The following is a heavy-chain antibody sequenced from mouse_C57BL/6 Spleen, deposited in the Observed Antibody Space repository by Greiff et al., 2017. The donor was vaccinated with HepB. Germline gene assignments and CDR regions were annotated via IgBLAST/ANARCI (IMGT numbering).Heavy chain of an antibody. J-gene: IGHJ2*01. D-gene: IGHD2-5*01. V-gene: IGHV1-4*01. CDR1: GYTFTSYT. CDR3: ARTSYSNPYYFDY. Sequence: VQLQESGAELARPGASVKMSCKASGYTFTSYTMHWVKQRPGQGLEWIGYINPSSGYTKYNQKFKDKATLTADKSSSTAYMQLSSLTSEDSAVYYCARTSYSNPYYFDYWGQGTTLTVSS. CDR2: INPSSGYT.